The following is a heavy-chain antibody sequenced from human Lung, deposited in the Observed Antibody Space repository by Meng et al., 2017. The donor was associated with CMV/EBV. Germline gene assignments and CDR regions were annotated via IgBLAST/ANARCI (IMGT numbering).Heavy chain of an antibody. J-gene: IGHJ5*02. V-gene: IGHV1-18*01. Sequence: ASVXVSCKASGYSFTDYGISWVRQAPGQGLEWVGWISPYDGDTNYARKLQGRVTMTTDTSTTTAYMELRSLRSDDTAVYYCARDLEYCDSATCYEDCFDPXGQGXLVTVSS. CDR3: ARDLEYCDSATCYEDCFDP. D-gene: IGHD2/OR15-2a*01. CDR1: GYSFTDYG. CDR2: ISPYDGDT.